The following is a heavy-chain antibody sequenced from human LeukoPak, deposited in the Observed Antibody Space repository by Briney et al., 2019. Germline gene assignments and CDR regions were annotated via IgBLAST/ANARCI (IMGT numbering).Heavy chain of an antibody. CDR3: ARDGSILTGYSDFDY. V-gene: IGHV3-21*01. CDR2: ISSSSSYI. J-gene: IGHJ4*02. Sequence: PGGSLRLSCAASGFTFSSYSMNWVRQAPGKGLEWVSYISSSSSYIYYADSVEGRFTIYRDNAKTSLYLQMNSLRAEDTAVYYCARDGSILTGYSDFDYWGQGTLVTVSS. D-gene: IGHD3-9*01. CDR1: GFTFSSYS.